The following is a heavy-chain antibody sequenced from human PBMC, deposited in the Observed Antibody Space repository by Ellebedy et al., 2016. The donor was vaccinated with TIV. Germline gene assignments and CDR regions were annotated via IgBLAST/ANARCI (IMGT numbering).Heavy chain of an antibody. Sequence: SVKVSCXASGGTFDKYTITWVRQAPGQGLEWMGRIIPFFGTTNYTQKFQGRLTITADESTRTAHMELRSLRSEDTAMYYCAREGYCGTTSCYFGLTWGQGTLVTVSS. CDR2: IIPFFGTT. CDR3: AREGYCGTTSCYFGLT. V-gene: IGHV1-69*13. J-gene: IGHJ5*02. CDR1: GGTFDKYT. D-gene: IGHD2-2*01.